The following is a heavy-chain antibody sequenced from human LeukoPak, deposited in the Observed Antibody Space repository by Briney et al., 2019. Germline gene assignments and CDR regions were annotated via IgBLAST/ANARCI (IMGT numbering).Heavy chain of an antibody. CDR3: ARDDGFSCYSY. Sequence: GGSLRLSCTASGFTFSSYWMTWVRQAPGKGLEWVANMNLDGSEKYYVDSVKGRFIISRDNAKNSLFLQMNSLIAEDTAVYYCARDDGFSCYSYWGQGTLVTVSS. V-gene: IGHV3-7*01. J-gene: IGHJ4*02. D-gene: IGHD3/OR15-3a*01. CDR1: GFTFSSYW. CDR2: MNLDGSEK.